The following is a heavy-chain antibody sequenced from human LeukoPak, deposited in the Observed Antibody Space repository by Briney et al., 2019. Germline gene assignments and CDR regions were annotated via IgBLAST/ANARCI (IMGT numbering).Heavy chain of an antibody. Sequence: QTGGSLRLSCAASGFTFSSYAMSWVRQAPGKGLEWVSAISGSGGSTYYADSVKGRFTISRDNSKNTLFLHMNSLRAEDTAVYYCADYVDAATENTIDYWGQGTLVTVSS. V-gene: IGHV3-23*01. CDR3: ADYVDAATENTIDY. D-gene: IGHD6-13*01. CDR2: ISGSGGST. CDR1: GFTFSSYA. J-gene: IGHJ4*02.